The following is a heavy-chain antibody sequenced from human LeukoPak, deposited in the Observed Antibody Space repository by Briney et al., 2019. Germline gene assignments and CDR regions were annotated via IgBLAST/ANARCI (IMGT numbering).Heavy chain of an antibody. J-gene: IGHJ4*02. CDR3: VRDSSWFDY. Sequence: GGSLRLSCTASGFTFSSYWMSWVRQAPGKGLEWVANIKQDGSEKYYVDSVKGRFTVSRDSAKNSLYLQMNSLRAEDTAVYYCVRDSSWFDYWGQGILVTVSS. V-gene: IGHV3-7*01. CDR2: IKQDGSEK. CDR1: GFTFSSYW. D-gene: IGHD6-13*01.